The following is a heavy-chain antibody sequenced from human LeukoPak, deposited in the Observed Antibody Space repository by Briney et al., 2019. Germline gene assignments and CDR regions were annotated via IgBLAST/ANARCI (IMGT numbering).Heavy chain of an antibody. Sequence: SVKVSCKASGGTFSSYAISWVRQAPGQGLEWMGGIIPIFGTANYAQKFQGRVTITADESTSTAYMELSSLRSEDTAVYYCARTPPYQLPSDDAFDIWGQGTMVTVSS. CDR2: IIPIFGTA. CDR3: ARTPPYQLPSDDAFDI. CDR1: GGTFSSYA. J-gene: IGHJ3*02. V-gene: IGHV1-69*13. D-gene: IGHD2-2*01.